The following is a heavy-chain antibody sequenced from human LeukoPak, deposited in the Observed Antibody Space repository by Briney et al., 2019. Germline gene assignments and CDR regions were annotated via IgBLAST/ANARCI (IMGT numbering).Heavy chain of an antibody. V-gene: IGHV6-1*01. J-gene: IGHJ4*02. CDR3: ARVYCSSTSCYPFGFDY. CDR2: TYYRTKWYN. D-gene: IGHD2-2*01. Sequence: SQTLSLTCAISGDSVSSNSAAWNWIRQSPSRGLEWLGRTYYRTKWYNDYAVSVKSRITINPDTSKNQFSLKLNSVTPEDTAVYYCARVYCSSTSCYPFGFDYWGQGTLVTVSS. CDR1: GDSVSSNSAA.